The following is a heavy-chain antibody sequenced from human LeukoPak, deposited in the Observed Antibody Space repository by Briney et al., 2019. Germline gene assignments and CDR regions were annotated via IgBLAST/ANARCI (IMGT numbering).Heavy chain of an antibody. V-gene: IGHV1-2*02. D-gene: IGHD2-2*01. Sequence: ASVKVSCKASGYTFTGYYMHWVRQAAGQGREWMGWIKPNSGGTKYAPKFQGRLIMTRDTSISTAYMELSRLKCDDTAGDYCARVGEYQLLFGRFDYWGLGTLVTVSS. CDR3: ARVGEYQLLFGRFDY. CDR1: GYTFTGYY. CDR2: IKPNSGGT. J-gene: IGHJ4*02.